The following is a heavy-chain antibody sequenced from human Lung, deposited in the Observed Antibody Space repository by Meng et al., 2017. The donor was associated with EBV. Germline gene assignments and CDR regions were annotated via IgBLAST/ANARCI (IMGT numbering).Heavy chain of an antibody. CDR1: GGTISSGDYY. CDR2: ISYSGST. J-gene: IGHJ4*02. V-gene: IGHV4-30-4*01. D-gene: IGHD3-22*01. Sequence: QGQLQESGPGLVKPSRTLSLTCPVSGGTISSGDYYWSWIRQPPGKGLEWIGYISYSGSTYYNPSLKSRVTISVDTSKNQFSLKLSSVTAADTAVYYCARMHFYDSSNYGFDYWGQGTLVTVSS. CDR3: ARMHFYDSSNYGFDY.